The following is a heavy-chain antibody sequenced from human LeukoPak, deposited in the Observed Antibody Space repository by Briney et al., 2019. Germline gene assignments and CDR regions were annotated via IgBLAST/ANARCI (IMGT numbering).Heavy chain of an antibody. V-gene: IGHV3-30*02. CDR3: AKDVDYGDYVVS. J-gene: IGHJ4*02. CDR1: GFTFSSYG. Sequence: GGSLRLSCAASGFTFSSYGMHWVRQAPGKGLEWGAFIRYDGSNKYYADSVKGRFTISRDDSKNTLYLQMNSLRAEDTAIYYCAKDVDYGDYVVSWGQGTLVTVSS. D-gene: IGHD4-17*01. CDR2: IRYDGSNK.